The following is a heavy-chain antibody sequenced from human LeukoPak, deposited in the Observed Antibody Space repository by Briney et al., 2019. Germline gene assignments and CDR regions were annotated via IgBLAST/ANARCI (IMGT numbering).Heavy chain of an antibody. CDR3: ARGNDSSGSFDY. V-gene: IGHV1-8*01. D-gene: IGHD3-22*01. Sequence: ASVKVSCKASGYTFTSYDINWVRQATGQGLEWMGWMNPNSGNTGYAQKFQGRVTMTRNTSIGTAYMELSSLRSEDTAVYYCARGNDSSGSFDYWGQGTLVTVSS. CDR1: GYTFTSYD. CDR2: MNPNSGNT. J-gene: IGHJ4*02.